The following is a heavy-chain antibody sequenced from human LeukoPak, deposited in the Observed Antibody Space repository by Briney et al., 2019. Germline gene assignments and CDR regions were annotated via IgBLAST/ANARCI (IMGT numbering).Heavy chain of an antibody. CDR2: ISSSSSTI. V-gene: IGHV3-48*01. CDR3: AREPDYDAFDY. Sequence: GGSLRLSCAASGFTFSSYSRNWVRQAPGKGLEWVSYISSSSSTIYYADSVKGRFTISRDNAKNSLYLQMNSLRAEDTAVYYCAREPDYDAFDYWGQGTLVTVSS. CDR1: GFTFSSYS. J-gene: IGHJ4*02. D-gene: IGHD4-17*01.